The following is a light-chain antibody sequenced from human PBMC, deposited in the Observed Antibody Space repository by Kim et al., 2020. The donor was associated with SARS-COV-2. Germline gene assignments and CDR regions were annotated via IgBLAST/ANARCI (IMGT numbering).Light chain of an antibody. CDR3: QQSYSTPRT. J-gene: IGKJ1*01. CDR1: QSISSY. V-gene: IGKV1-39*01. CDR2: AAS. Sequence: SASVGDRVTLTCRASQSISSYLNLYQQKPGKAPKLLIYAASSLQSGVPSRFSGSGSGTDFTLPISSLQPEDFATYYCQQSYSTPRTFGQGTKVEIK.